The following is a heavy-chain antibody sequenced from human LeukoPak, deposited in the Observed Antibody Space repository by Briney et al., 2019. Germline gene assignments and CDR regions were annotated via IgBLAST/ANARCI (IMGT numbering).Heavy chain of an antibody. V-gene: IGHV3-64*02. Sequence: GGSLRLSCVASGFTFYNYAMHWVLQAPGKGLEYVSAIGGNGDTSYYADSVKGRFTISRDNSKNTVYLQLGSLRTEDMAVYYCATRHEYSYPYWGQGTLVTVSS. CDR1: GFTFYNYA. D-gene: IGHD5-18*01. CDR2: IGGNGDTS. J-gene: IGHJ4*02. CDR3: ATRHEYSYPY.